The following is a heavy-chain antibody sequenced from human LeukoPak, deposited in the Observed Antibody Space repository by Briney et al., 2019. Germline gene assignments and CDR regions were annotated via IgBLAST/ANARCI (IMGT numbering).Heavy chain of an antibody. CDR2: IYYSGST. CDR1: GGSVSSGSYY. CDR3: ARAYTGTWFDP. J-gene: IGHJ5*02. Sequence: NTSETLSLTCTVSGGSVSSGSYYWSWIRQPPGKGLEWIGYIYYSGSTNYNPSLKSRVIMSVDTSENQFSLKLTSVTAADTAVYYCARAYTGTWFDPWGQGTLVTVSS. D-gene: IGHD4-17*01. V-gene: IGHV4-61*01.